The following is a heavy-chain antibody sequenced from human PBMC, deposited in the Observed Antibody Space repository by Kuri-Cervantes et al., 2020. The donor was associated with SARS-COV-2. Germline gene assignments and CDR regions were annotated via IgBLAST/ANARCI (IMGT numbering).Heavy chain of an antibody. J-gene: IGHJ6*02. V-gene: IGHV4-39*01. CDR3: ARGRVEYQLLYVFHDYYYGIDV. CDR2: IYYSGST. Sequence: SETLSLTCTVSSGSISRSYYYWDWIRQPPGGRLEWIGNIYYSGSTYYNPSLESRVTISLDTSKNQFSLRLSSVTAADTAVYYCARGRVEYQLLYVFHDYYYGIDVWGQGTTVTVSS. CDR1: SGSISRSYYY. D-gene: IGHD2-2*02.